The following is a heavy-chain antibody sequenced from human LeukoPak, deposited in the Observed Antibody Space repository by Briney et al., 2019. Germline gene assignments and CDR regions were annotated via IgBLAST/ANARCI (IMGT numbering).Heavy chain of an antibody. CDR3: AKELYGWYYDY. J-gene: IGHJ4*02. CDR1: GYTFSTYD. D-gene: IGHD6-19*01. V-gene: IGHV1-8*01. CDR2: MNPNSGNT. Sequence: ASVKVSCKASGYTFSTYDVIWVRQATGQGLEWMGWMNPNSGNTGYALKFRGRVTMTGDTSISTAYMELSSLISEDTAVYYCAKELYGWYYDYWGQGTLVTVSS.